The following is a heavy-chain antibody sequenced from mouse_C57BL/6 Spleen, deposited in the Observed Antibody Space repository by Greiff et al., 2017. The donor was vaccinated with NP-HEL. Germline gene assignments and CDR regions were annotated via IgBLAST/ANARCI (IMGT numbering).Heavy chain of an antibody. CDR1: GYTFTTYP. V-gene: IGHV1-47*01. Sequence: QVQLKQSGAELVKPGASVKMSCKASGYTFTTYPIDWMKQNHGKSLEWIGIFHPNNDDTKYNEQFKGKATLTVDKTSSTVYLELSRLTSDDATVYYCGRRGDGAMDDWGKGTSVTVSS. CDR3: GRRGDGAMDD. D-gene: IGHD2-3*01. CDR2: FHPNNDDT. J-gene: IGHJ4*01.